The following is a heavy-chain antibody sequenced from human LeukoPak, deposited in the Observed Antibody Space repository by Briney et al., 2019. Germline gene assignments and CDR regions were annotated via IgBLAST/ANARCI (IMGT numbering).Heavy chain of an antibody. D-gene: IGHD3-3*01. Sequence: ASVKVSCKASGSTFTSYVISWVRQAPGQGLEWMGWISAYNGNTNYAQKLQGRVTMTTDTSPSTAYMELRSLRSDDTAVYYCARDLKRFLEWLLPDYYHYYMDVWGKGTTVTVSS. J-gene: IGHJ6*03. CDR3: ARDLKRFLEWLLPDYYHYYMDV. CDR1: GSTFTSYV. V-gene: IGHV1-18*01. CDR2: ISAYNGNT.